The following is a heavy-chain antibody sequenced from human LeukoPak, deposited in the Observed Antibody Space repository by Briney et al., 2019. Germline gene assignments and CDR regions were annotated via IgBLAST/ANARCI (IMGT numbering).Heavy chain of an antibody. CDR2: INHSGST. CDR1: GGSFSGYY. D-gene: IGHD3-22*01. V-gene: IGHV4-34*01. Sequence: SETLSLTCAVYGGSFSGYYWSWIRQPPGKGLEWIGEINHSGSTNYNPSLKSRVTISVDTSKNQFSLKLSSVTAADTAVYYCATIGNYYDSSGYPDDYWGQGTLVTVSS. J-gene: IGHJ4*02. CDR3: ATIGNYYDSSGYPDDY.